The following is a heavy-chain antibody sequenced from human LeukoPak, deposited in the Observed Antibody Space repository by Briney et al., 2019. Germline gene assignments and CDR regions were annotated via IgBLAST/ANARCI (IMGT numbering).Heavy chain of an antibody. J-gene: IGHJ5*02. CDR3: ARDQGGIVVVPAAMRKDWFDP. CDR2: INHSGST. D-gene: IGHD2-2*01. V-gene: IGHV4-34*01. CDR1: GGSFSGYY. Sequence: SETLSLTCAVYGGSFSGYYWSWIRQPPGKGLEWIGEINHSGSTNYNPSLKSRVTISVDTSKNQFSLKLSSVTAADTAVYYCARDQGGIVVVPAAMRKDWFDPWGQGTLVTVSS.